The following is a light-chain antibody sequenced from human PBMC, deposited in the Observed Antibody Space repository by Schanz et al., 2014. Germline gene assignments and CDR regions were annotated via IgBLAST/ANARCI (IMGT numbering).Light chain of an antibody. CDR1: EDINNS. CDR3: QQYNSYSWT. CDR2: DAS. J-gene: IGKJ1*01. V-gene: IGKV1-33*01. Sequence: DIQMTQSPSSLSASVGDRVTITCQASEDINNSLNWYQQRPGKAPKLLIYDASNLETGVPSRFSGSGSGTDFSLTINSLQPEDFATYYCQQYNSYSWTFGRGTKVEIK.